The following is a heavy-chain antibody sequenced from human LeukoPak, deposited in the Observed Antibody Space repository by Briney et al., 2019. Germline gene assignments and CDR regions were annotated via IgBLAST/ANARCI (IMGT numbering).Heavy chain of an antibody. Sequence: ASVKVSCKASAYTFTGYYMHWVRQAPGQGLEWMGWINPNSGGTNYAQKFQGRVTMTRDTSISTAYMELSSLRSDDTAVYYCARGPLYYYDSSGPFDYWGQGTQVTVSS. D-gene: IGHD3-22*01. CDR2: INPNSGGT. J-gene: IGHJ4*02. CDR3: ARGPLYYYDSSGPFDY. CDR1: AYTFTGYY. V-gene: IGHV1-2*02.